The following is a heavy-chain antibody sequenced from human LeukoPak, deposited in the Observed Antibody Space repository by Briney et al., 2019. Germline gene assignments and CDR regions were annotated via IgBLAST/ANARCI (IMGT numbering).Heavy chain of an antibody. J-gene: IGHJ4*02. CDR3: ARGLSTVTQIMTY. CDR1: GFTVSSNF. Sequence: PGGSLRLSCAASGFTVSSNFMSWVRQAPGKGLEWVSIIYSGGTTYYADSVKGRFTISRDNSKNTLYLQMNNLRTEDTAVDYCARGLSTVTQIMTYWGQGTLVTVSS. D-gene: IGHD4-17*01. V-gene: IGHV3-66*02. CDR2: IYSGGTT.